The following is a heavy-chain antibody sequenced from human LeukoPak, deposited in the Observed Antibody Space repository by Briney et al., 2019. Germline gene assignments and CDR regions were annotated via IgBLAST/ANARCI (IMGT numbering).Heavy chain of an antibody. V-gene: IGHV4-59*01. CDR2: IYYSGST. CDR1: GGSISSYY. Sequence: SETLSLTCTVSGGSISSYYWSWIRQPPGKGLEWIGYIYYSGSTTYNPSLKSRVTISVDTSKNQFSLKLSSVTAADTAVYYCAREAPWYSSSWYTEFDAFDIWGQGTMVTVSS. CDR3: AREAPWYSSSWYTEFDAFDI. J-gene: IGHJ3*02. D-gene: IGHD6-13*01.